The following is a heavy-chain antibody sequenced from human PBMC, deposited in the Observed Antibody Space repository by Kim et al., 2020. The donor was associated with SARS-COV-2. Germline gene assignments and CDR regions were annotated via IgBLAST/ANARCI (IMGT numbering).Heavy chain of an antibody. V-gene: IGHV3-11*01. Sequence: ADAVRGRFPSARDNAKNSLYLQMNSLRAEDTAVYYCARLKVILYWGYGMDVWGQGTTVTVSS. CDR3: ARLKVILYWGYGMDV. D-gene: IGHD2-8*02. J-gene: IGHJ6*02.